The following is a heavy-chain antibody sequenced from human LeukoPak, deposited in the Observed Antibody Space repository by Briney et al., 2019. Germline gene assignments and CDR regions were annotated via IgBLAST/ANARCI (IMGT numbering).Heavy chain of an antibody. Sequence: GGSLRLFCAASGFTFRTHAMSWARQAPGKGLEWVSGISGGGGTKYYADYVKGRFTISRDNSENTLYLQMDTLGAEDTAIYYCGKEGSGSYYSGDYWGQGTLVTVSS. J-gene: IGHJ4*02. CDR3: GKEGSGSYYSGDY. D-gene: IGHD1-26*01. CDR1: GFTFRTHA. CDR2: ISGGGGTK. V-gene: IGHV3-23*01.